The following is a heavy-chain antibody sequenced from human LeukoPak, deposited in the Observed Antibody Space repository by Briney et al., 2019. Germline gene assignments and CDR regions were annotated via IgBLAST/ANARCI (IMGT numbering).Heavy chain of an antibody. CDR3: AGDMVRGVILRRVLEY. D-gene: IGHD3-10*01. J-gene: IGHJ4*02. V-gene: IGHV1-2*02. Sequence: ASVKVSCKASGCTVTGYHMHWVRQAPGQGLEWMGWINPNSGGTNYAQKFQGRVTMTRDTSINTAYMELSRLRSDDTAVYYCAGDMVRGVILRRVLEYWGQGTLVTVSS. CDR2: INPNSGGT. CDR1: GCTVTGYH.